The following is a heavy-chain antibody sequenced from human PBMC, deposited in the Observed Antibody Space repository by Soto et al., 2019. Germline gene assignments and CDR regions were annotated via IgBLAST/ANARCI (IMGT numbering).Heavy chain of an antibody. CDR3: ARISYDFWSGYYDRYFDY. D-gene: IGHD3-3*01. CDR2: IYYSGST. Sequence: PSETLSLTCTVSGGSISSYYWSWIRQPPGKGLEWIGYIYYSGSTNYNPSLKSRVTISVDTSKNQFSLKLSSVTAADTAVYYCARISYDFWSGYYDRYFDYWGQGTLVTVSS. CDR1: GGSISSYY. V-gene: IGHV4-59*01. J-gene: IGHJ4*02.